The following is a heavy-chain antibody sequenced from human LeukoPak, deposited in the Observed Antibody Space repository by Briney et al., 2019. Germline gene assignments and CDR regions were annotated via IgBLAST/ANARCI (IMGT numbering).Heavy chain of an antibody. D-gene: IGHD6-13*01. CDR2: ISGSGSRT. CDR3: AKGYSSNFYGIFDY. J-gene: IGHJ4*02. Sequence: PGGSLRLSCAASGFTFSSYAMSWVRQAPGKGLERVSAISGSGSRTYYPDSVKGRFTISRDNSKNTLYLQMSSLRVEDTAVYYCAKGYSSNFYGIFDYWGQGTLVTVSS. V-gene: IGHV3-23*01. CDR1: GFTFSSYA.